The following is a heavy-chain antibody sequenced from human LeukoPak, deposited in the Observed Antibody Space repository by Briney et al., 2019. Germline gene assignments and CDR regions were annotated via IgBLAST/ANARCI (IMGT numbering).Heavy chain of an antibody. CDR3: ARARNVWGGYRDDAFDV. D-gene: IGHD3-16*02. J-gene: IGHJ3*01. V-gene: IGHV4-59*01. CDR2: IYYHGNT. Sequence: SETLSLTCTVSGGSINNYFWSWIRQSPGKGVEWIGYIYYHGNTNYNPSLKSRVIISLDTSRTQFSLQLNSVTAADTAVYYCARARNVWGGYRDDAFDVWGQGTRVTASS. CDR1: GGSINNYF.